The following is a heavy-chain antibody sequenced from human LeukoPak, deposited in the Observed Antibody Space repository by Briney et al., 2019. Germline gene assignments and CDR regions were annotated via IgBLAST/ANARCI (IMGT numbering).Heavy chain of an antibody. J-gene: IGHJ4*02. Sequence: GGSLRLSCAASGFTFSSYSMNWVRQAPGKGLEWVSSISSSSSYIYYAHSVKGRFTISRNNAKNSLYLQMNSLRAEDTAVYYCARDFGMVQGVISRELPYWGQGTLVTVSS. D-gene: IGHD3-10*01. V-gene: IGHV3-21*01. CDR3: ARDFGMVQGVISRELPY. CDR1: GFTFSSYS. CDR2: ISSSSSYI.